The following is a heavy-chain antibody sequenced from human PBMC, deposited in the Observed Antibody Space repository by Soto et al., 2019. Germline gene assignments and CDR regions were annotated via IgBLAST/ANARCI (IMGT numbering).Heavy chain of an antibody. Sequence: EVQVLESGGGLVQPGGSLRLSCVVSVFPFGANAMTWVRQAPGKGLEWVSGLSNTGRRTYYADSVKGRFTISRDNSEHTVYLQMNSLSVEDTAIYYCATEMGANHGPFENWGQGTLVTVSS. CDR1: VFPFGANA. V-gene: IGHV3-23*01. CDR2: LSNTGRRT. J-gene: IGHJ4*02. CDR3: ATEMGANHGPFEN. D-gene: IGHD1-26*01.